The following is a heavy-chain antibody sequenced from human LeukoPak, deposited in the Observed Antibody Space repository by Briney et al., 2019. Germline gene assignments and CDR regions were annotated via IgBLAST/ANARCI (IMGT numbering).Heavy chain of an antibody. V-gene: IGHV3-23*01. CDR1: GFTFTSYS. D-gene: IGHD6-13*01. J-gene: IGHJ6*02. CDR3: AKAASSSWPSYYYGMDV. CDR2: ITGSGGNT. Sequence: GGSLRLSCAASGFTFTSYSMNWVRQAPGKGLEWVSVITGSGGNTYYADSVKGRFTISKDNSKNTVYLQMSSLRVDDTAVYYCAKAASSSWPSYYYGMDVWGQGTTVTVSS.